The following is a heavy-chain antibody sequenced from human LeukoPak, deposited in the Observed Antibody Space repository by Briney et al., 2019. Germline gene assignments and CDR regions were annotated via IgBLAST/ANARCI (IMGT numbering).Heavy chain of an antibody. Sequence: GGSLRLSCSASGFTFSAYWMSWVRQAPGKGLEWVANIKQDGSEKYDVDSVKGRFTISSDNAKNSLYLQMNSLRAEDTAMYYCARASAGNDYWGQGTLVTVSS. CDR3: ARASAGNDY. CDR1: GFTFSAYW. J-gene: IGHJ4*02. CDR2: IKQDGSEK. D-gene: IGHD6-13*01. V-gene: IGHV3-7*01.